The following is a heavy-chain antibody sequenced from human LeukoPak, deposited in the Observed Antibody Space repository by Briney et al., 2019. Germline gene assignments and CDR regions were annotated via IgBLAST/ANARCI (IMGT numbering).Heavy chain of an antibody. CDR3: ARGARITVGATVYYFDY. D-gene: IGHD1-26*01. J-gene: IGHJ4*02. Sequence: GRSLRLSCAASGFTFSSYAMHWVRQAPGKGLEWVAVISYDGSNKYYADSVKGRFTISRDNSKNTLYLQMNSLRAEDTAVYYCARGARITVGATVYYFDYWGQGTLVTVSS. CDR2: ISYDGSNK. CDR1: GFTFSSYA. V-gene: IGHV3-30-3*01.